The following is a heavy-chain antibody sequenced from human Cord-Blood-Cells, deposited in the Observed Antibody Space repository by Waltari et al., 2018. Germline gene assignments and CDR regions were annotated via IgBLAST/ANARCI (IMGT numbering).Heavy chain of an antibody. Sequence: QVQLQQWGAGLLKPSETLSLTCADYGGSFSGYYWIWIRQPPGRGLEWIGEINHSGITNYNPSPQSRVTMSVDPSKTQLSPKLSFVTAADTAVYYCARGRVAGTYYYYYYMAVWGKGTTVNVSS. D-gene: IGHD6-19*01. CDR2: INHSGIT. CDR3: ARGRVAGTYYYYYYMAV. V-gene: IGHV4-34*01. J-gene: IGHJ6*03. CDR1: GGSFSGYY.